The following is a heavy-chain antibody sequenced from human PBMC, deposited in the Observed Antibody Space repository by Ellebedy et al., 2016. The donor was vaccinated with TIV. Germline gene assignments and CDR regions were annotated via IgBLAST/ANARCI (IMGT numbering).Heavy chain of an antibody. CDR3: ARDAGYYDSSCYDSFDF. CDR2: INAGNGNT. J-gene: IGHJ4*02. Sequence: AASVKVSCKASGYTFTRYAMHWVRQAPGQRLEWMGWINAGNGNTKYSQKFQGRVTLSRDTSASTADMELSSLRSEDTAVYYCARDAGYYDSSCYDSFDFWGQGTLVTVSS. CDR1: GYTFTRYA. V-gene: IGHV1-3*01. D-gene: IGHD3-22*01.